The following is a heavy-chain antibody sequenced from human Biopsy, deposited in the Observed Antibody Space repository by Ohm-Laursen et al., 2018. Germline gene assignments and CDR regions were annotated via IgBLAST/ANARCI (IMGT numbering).Heavy chain of an antibody. CDR1: GYTLNELS. Sequence: ASVKVSCKVSGYTLNELSMHWVRQVPGKGLEWMGGFAPENGKTVYAQNFQARVSLTEDTSTDTAYMELRSLRSEDTAVYYCAAEINVWNVNYWGQGTQVTVSS. J-gene: IGHJ4*02. D-gene: IGHD1-1*01. CDR3: AAEINVWNVNY. V-gene: IGHV1-24*01. CDR2: FAPENGKT.